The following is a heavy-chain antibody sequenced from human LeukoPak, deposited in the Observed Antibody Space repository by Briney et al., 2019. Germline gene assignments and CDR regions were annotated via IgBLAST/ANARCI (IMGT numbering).Heavy chain of an antibody. CDR3: ARSRGYSYGTTFLDY. Sequence: SETLSLTCTVSGLSISFFFWLWLRQPPGEALVELGYIYYSGSINYNPSLKSRVTISVDTSKNQFSLKLISVTAADTAVYYCARSRGYSYGTTFLDYWGQGTLVTVSS. V-gene: IGHV4-59*08. CDR2: IYYSGSI. D-gene: IGHD5-18*01. J-gene: IGHJ4*02. CDR1: GLSISFFF.